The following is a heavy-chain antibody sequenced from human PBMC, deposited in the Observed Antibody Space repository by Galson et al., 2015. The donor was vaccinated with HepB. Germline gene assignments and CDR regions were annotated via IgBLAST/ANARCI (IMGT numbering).Heavy chain of an antibody. V-gene: IGHV3-23*01. CDR1: GFSFTSYA. CDR2: ITGSGDKT. D-gene: IGHD6-6*01. Sequence: SLRLSCAASGFSFTSYAMTWVRQAPGKGLEWVSGITGSGDKTYYADSVKGRFTISRDSSKNTVSLQLNTLRAEDTAVYYCAKGAYYSSYALYGMDVWGQGTTDTVSS. J-gene: IGHJ6*02. CDR3: AKGAYYSSYALYGMDV.